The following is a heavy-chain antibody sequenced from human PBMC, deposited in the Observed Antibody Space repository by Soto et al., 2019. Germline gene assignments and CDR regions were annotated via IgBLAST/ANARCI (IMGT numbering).Heavy chain of an antibody. J-gene: IGHJ4*02. D-gene: IGHD5-12*01. CDR3: ARVSGYYLPDY. CDR1: GYTFTNYA. Sequence: QVQLVQSGAEEKKPGASVKVSCKASGYTFTNYAMHWVRQAPGQRLEWMGWINAGNCNTKYSQKFQGRVTITRDTSASTAYMELSSLRSEDTAVYYCARVSGYYLPDYWGQGTLVTVSS. V-gene: IGHV1-3*05. CDR2: INAGNCNT.